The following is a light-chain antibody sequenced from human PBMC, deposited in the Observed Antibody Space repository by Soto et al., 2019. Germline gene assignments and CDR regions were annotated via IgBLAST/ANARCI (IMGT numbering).Light chain of an antibody. CDR3: SSYTSSISYV. V-gene: IGLV2-14*03. CDR2: DVS. CDR1: SSAVGGYNY. J-gene: IGLJ1*01. Sequence: QSVLTQPASVSASPGQAITISCTGTSSAVGGYNYVSWYQSHPGEAPKLIIYDVSNRPSGVSDRFSGSKSGNTASLTISGLQAEDEADYYCSSYTSSISYVFGTGTKVTVL.